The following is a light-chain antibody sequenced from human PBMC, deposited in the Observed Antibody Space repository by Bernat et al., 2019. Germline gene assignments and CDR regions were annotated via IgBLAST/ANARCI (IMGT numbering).Light chain of an antibody. CDR2: GAS. V-gene: IGKV3-20*01. CDR1: QSVSNTY. CDR3: QQYGSSPRT. J-gene: IGKJ1*01. Sequence: EIVLTQSPGTLSLSPGERATVSCRASQSVSNTYLAWYQQKPGQAPRLLIYGASSRATGIPDRFSGSGSGTDFNLTISRLEPEDFAVYYCQQYGSSPRTFGQGTKVEIK.